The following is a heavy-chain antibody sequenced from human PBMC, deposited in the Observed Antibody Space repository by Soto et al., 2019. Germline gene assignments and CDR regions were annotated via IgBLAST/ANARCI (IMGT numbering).Heavy chain of an antibody. CDR1: GFTFSRYA. D-gene: IGHD2-8*01. J-gene: IGHJ4*02. V-gene: IGHV3-30-3*01. CDR2: ISRDGSSK. CDR3: ARSRNGAVPDSINF. Sequence: GGSLRLSCAASGFTFSRYAMHWVRQAPGEGLEWVAVISRDGSSKYYGDSVKGRFTVSRDNSNDTLYLSMTSLRPNDTAVFYCARSRNGAVPDSINFWGQGTLVTVSS.